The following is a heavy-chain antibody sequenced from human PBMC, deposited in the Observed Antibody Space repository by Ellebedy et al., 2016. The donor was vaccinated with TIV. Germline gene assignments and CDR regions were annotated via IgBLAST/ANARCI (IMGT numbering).Heavy chain of an antibody. CDR3: ARGSSGWFGDLTADY. J-gene: IGHJ4*02. CDR1: GFTFSKYW. V-gene: IGHV3-74*01. D-gene: IGHD3-10*01. CDR2: IKSDGSDT. Sequence: PGGSLRLSCAASGFTFSKYWMHWVRQAPGKGPVWVSRIKSDGSDTDYADSVKGRFTITRDNAKNTLHLQMSSLRAEDTAVYFCARGSSGWFGDLTADYWGQGTLVTVSS.